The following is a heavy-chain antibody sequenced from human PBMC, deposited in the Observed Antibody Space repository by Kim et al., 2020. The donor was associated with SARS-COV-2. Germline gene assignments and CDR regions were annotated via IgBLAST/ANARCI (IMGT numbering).Heavy chain of an antibody. J-gene: IGHJ6*02. CDR2: IIPIFGTA. V-gene: IGHV1-69*13. CDR1: GGTFSSYA. D-gene: IGHD2-2*01. CDR3: AREREGFIVVVPAAISYYYYGMDV. Sequence: SVKVSCKASGGTFSSYAISWVRQAPGQGLEWMGGIIPIFGTANYAQKFQGRVTITADESTSTAYMELSSLRSEDTAVYYCAREREGFIVVVPAAISYYYYGMDVWGQGTTVTVSS.